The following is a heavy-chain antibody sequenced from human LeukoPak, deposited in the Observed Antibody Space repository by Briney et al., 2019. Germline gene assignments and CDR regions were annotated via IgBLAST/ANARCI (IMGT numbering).Heavy chain of an antibody. J-gene: IGHJ4*02. CDR3: ARAHCSGGSCYEVYY. CDR2: ISYDGSNK. CDR1: GFTFSSYA. Sequence: GGSLRLSCAASGFTFSSYATHWVRQAPGKGLEWVAVISYDGSNKYYADSVKGRFTISRDNSKNTLYLQMNSLRAEDTAVYYCARAHCSGGSCYEVYYWGQGTLVTVSS. D-gene: IGHD2-15*01. V-gene: IGHV3-30-3*01.